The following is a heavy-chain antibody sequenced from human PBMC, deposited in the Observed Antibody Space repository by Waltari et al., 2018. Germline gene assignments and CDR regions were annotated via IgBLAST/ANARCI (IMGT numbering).Heavy chain of an antibody. J-gene: IGHJ4*02. V-gene: IGHV1-2*02. CDR2: IHPGGGDT. D-gene: IGHD7-27*01. CDR3: ARDHNWGPDY. CDR1: GYTFTNFY. Sequence: QVQLVQSGAELKNPGASVRVSCKTSGYTFTNFYFHRVRQAPGQGLEWMGWIHPGGGDTNSAQKFQGRVTLTRDTSIDTAYLELNGLTSDDTAIYYCARDHNWGPDYWGQGTLVTVSS.